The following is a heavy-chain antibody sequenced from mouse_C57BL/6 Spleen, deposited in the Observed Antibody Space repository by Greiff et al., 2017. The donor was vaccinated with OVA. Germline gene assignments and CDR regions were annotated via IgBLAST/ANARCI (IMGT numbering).Heavy chain of an antibody. J-gene: IGHJ4*01. CDR3: ARGDYGSSSYAMDY. CDR2: IDPSDSYT. D-gene: IGHD1-1*01. Sequence: QVQLQQPGAELVKPGASVKLSCKASGYTFTSYWMQWVKQRPGQGLEWIGEIDPSDSYTNYNQKFKGKATLTVDTSSSTAYMQLSSLTSEDSAVYYCARGDYGSSSYAMDYWGQGTSVTVSS. CDR1: GYTFTSYW. V-gene: IGHV1-50*01.